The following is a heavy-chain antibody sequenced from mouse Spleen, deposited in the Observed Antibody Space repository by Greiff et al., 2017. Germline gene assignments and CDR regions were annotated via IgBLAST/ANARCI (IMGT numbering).Heavy chain of an antibody. CDR1: GYSITSGYY. J-gene: IGHJ2*01. CDR3: ARDRGNWVDY. Sequence: EVQLQESGPGLVKSSQSLSLTCSVTGYSITSGYYWNWIRQFPGNKLEWMGYIRYDGSNNYNPSLKNRISITRDTSKNQFFLKLNSVTTEDTATYYCARDRGNWVDYWGQGTTLTVSS. CDR2: IRYDGSN. D-gene: IGHD4-1*01. V-gene: IGHV3-6*01.